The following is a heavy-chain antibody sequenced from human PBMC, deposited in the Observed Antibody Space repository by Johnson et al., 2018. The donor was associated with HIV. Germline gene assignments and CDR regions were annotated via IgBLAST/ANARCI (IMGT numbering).Heavy chain of an antibody. CDR1: GFTFDNFW. CDR2: INQDGSET. CDR3: ARPPAYLYKAAFSI. V-gene: IGHV3-7*05. Sequence: VPLVESGGGLVQPGGSLRLSCAVSGFTFDNFWMAWVRQAPGKGLEWVANINQDGSETYYVGSVKGRFTISRDNAKNSLFLQMDSLRAEDTAVYFCARPPAYLYKAAFSIGGQGTMVTVSS. D-gene: IGHD3-16*02. J-gene: IGHJ3*02.